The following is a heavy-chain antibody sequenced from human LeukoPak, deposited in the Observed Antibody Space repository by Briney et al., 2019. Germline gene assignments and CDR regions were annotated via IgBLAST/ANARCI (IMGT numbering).Heavy chain of an antibody. D-gene: IGHD3-10*01. J-gene: IGHJ5*02. CDR1: GGSFSGYY. CDR2: INHSGST. V-gene: IGHV4-34*01. Sequence: PSETLSLTCAVYGGSFSGYYWSWIRQPPGKGLEWLGEINHSGSTNYNPSLKSRVTISVDTSKNQFSLKLSSVTAADTAVYYCARGAILWFGDNWFDPWGQGTLVTVSS. CDR3: ARGAILWFGDNWFDP.